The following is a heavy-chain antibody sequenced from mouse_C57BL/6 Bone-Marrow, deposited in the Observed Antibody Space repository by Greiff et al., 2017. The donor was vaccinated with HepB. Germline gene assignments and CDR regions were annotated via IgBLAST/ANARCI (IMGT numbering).Heavy chain of an antibody. CDR1: GYAFSSSW. J-gene: IGHJ4*01. D-gene: IGHD1-1*01. CDR2: IYPGDGDT. CDR3: ARTTTYDY. V-gene: IGHV1-82*01. Sequence: QVQLQQSGPELVKPGASVKISCKASGYAFSSSWMNWVKQRPGKGLEWIGRIYPGDGDTNYNGKFKGKATLTADKSSSTAYMQLSSLTSEDSAVYFCARTTTYDYWGQGTSVTVSS.